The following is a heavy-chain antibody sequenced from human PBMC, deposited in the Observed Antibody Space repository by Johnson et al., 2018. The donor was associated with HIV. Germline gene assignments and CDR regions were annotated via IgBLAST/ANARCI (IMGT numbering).Heavy chain of an antibody. CDR3: AREGGAAAPDAFDI. CDR1: GFTFSSYD. D-gene: IGHD2-2*01. CDR2: IGTAGDT. Sequence: MLLVESGGGVVQPGGSLRLSCAASGFTFSSYDMHWVRQATGKGLEWVSAIGTAGDTYYPGSVKGRFTISRDNSKNTLYLQMNSLRAEDTAVYYCAREGGAAAPDAFDIWGQGTMVTVSS. J-gene: IGHJ3*02. V-gene: IGHV3-13*01.